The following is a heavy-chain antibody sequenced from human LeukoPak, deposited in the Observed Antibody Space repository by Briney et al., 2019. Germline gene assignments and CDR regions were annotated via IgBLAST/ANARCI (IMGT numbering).Heavy chain of an antibody. CDR3: ANRRPSAVAAFDI. D-gene: IGHD2-15*01. V-gene: IGHV3-30*18. J-gene: IGHJ3*02. CDR1: GFTFSSYG. CDR2: ISYDGSNK. Sequence: GSLRPSCAASGFTFSSYGMHWVRQAPGKGLEWVAVISYDGSNKYYADSVKGRFTISRDNSKNTLYLQMNSLRAEDTAVYYCANRRPSAVAAFDIWGQGTMVTVSS.